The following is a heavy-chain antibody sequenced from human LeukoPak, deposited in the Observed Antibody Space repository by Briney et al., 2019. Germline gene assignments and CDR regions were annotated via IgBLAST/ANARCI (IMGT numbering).Heavy chain of an antibody. D-gene: IGHD1-14*01. V-gene: IGHV3-7*01. Sequence: HPGGSLRLSCAASGFTFSSYGMHWVRQAPGKGLEWVANIKQDGSEKYYVDSVKGRFTISRDNAKNSLYLQMNSLRAEDTAVYYCARDLYDRKGTGCLVYWGQGTLVTVSS. CDR3: ARDLYDRKGTGCLVY. J-gene: IGHJ4*02. CDR1: GFTFSSYG. CDR2: IKQDGSEK.